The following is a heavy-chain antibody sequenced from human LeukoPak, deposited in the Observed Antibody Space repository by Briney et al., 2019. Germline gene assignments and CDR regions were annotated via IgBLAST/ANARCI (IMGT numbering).Heavy chain of an antibody. V-gene: IGHV4-38-2*02. D-gene: IGHD2-2*01. CDR1: GYSISSGYY. CDR2: IYHSGST. Sequence: KPSETQSLTCTVSGYSISSGYYWGWIRQPPGKGLEWIGSIYHSGSTYYNPSLKSRVTISVDTSKNQFSLKLSSVTAADTAVYYCARLTEDQLLRDYWGQGTLVTVSS. J-gene: IGHJ4*02. CDR3: ARLTEDQLLRDY.